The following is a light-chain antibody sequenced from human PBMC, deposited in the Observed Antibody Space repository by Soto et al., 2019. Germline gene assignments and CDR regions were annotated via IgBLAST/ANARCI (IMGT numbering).Light chain of an antibody. J-gene: IGKJ5*01. V-gene: IGKV3-11*01. CDR3: QQRSNWPPIT. CDR2: DAS. Sequence: IVLTQSPATLSLSPGERATLSCMASQSVSSYLAWYQQKPGQAPRLLIYDASNRATGIPARFSGSGSGTDFTLTISSLEPEDFAVYYCQQRSNWPPITFGQGTLLEI. CDR1: QSVSSY.